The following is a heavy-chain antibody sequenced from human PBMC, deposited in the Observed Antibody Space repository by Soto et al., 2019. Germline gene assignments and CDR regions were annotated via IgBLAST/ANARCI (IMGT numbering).Heavy chain of an antibody. CDR2: IYYSGST. J-gene: IGHJ2*01. CDR3: ARRDKVESYFEL. V-gene: IGHV4-31*03. D-gene: IGHD2-15*01. CDR1: GGSISSGGYY. Sequence: QVQLQESGPGLVKPSQTLSLTCIVSGGSISSGGYYWSWIRQHPGKGMEWTGNIYYSGSTYYNPSLKGRVTIAVDTSKNHVSLKLSSVSAADTDVYYCARRDKVESYFELRGRGTLVTVSS.